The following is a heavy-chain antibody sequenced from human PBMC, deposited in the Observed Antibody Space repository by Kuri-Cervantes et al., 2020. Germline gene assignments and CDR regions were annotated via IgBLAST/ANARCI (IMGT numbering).Heavy chain of an antibody. D-gene: IGHD3-9*01. J-gene: IGHJ5*02. CDR3: ARGAYYDILTGYCWPWLSWFDP. CDR1: GGSISSYY. Sequence: GSLRLSCTVSGGSISSYYWSWIRQPPGKGLEWIGYIYYSGSTNYNPSLKSRVTISVDTSKNQFSLKLSSVTAADTAVYYCARGAYYDILTGYCWPWLSWFDPWGQGTLVTVSS. CDR2: IYYSGST. V-gene: IGHV4-59*13.